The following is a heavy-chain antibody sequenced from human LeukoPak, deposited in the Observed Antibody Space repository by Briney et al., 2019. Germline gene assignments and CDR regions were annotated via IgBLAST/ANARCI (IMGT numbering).Heavy chain of an antibody. CDR3: ARGGLGGITAYSNYLFDY. Sequence: NPSETLSLTCTVSGDSISSNYWSWIRQPPGKGLEWIGYTYNSGSTKYNPSLKSRVTISVDTSKNLFSLNLTSVTAADTAVYYCARGGLGGITAYSNYLFDYWGQGTLVTVFS. V-gene: IGHV4-59*08. CDR1: GDSISSNY. D-gene: IGHD4-11*01. J-gene: IGHJ4*02. CDR2: TYNSGST.